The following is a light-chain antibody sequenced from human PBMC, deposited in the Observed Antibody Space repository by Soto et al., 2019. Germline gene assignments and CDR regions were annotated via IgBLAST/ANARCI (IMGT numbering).Light chain of an antibody. CDR1: QSISSW. CDR3: QQYNSYLGT. Sequence: DSQVTQSPSTLSASVGGRFTITCLAIQSISSWLAWYQQKPGKAPKLLIYDASSLESGVPSRSRGSGSGTEFTLTISSLPPDDFETYYCQQYNSYLGTFGQGTKVDIK. J-gene: IGKJ1*01. CDR2: DAS. V-gene: IGKV1-5*01.